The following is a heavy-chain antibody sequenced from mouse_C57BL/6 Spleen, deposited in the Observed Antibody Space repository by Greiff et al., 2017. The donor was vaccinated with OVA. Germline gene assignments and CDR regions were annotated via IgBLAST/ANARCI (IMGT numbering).Heavy chain of an antibody. D-gene: IGHD1-1*01. V-gene: IGHV5-17*01. CDR3: ARGSYGSPWFAY. CDR2: ISSGSSTI. J-gene: IGHJ3*01. CDR1: GFTFSDYG. Sequence: EVMLVESGGGLVKPGGSLKLSCAASGFTFSDYGMHWVRQAPEKGLEWVAYISSGSSTIYYADTVKGRFTISRDNAKNTRFLQMTSLRSEDTAMYFCARGSYGSPWFAYWGQGTLVTVSA.